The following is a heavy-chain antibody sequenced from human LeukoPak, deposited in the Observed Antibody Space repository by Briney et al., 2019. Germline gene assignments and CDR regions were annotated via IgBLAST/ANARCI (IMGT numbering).Heavy chain of an antibody. Sequence: GGSLRLSCAASGFTFSDSYMSWIRRAPGKGVEWISYISSGFINIYYADSVKGRFTISRDNAKNSLYLQMNSLRAEDTAVYYCARGSADYSWYMDVWGKGTTVTVSS. J-gene: IGHJ6*04. CDR3: ARGSADYSWYMDV. CDR1: GFTFSDSY. V-gene: IGHV3-11*01. D-gene: IGHD5-12*01. CDR2: ISSGFINI.